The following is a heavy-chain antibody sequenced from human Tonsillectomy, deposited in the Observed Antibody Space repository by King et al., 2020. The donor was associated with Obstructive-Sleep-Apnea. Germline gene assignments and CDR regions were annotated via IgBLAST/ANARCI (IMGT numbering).Heavy chain of an antibody. CDR3: AGDPRGGYGDFDS. J-gene: IGHJ4*02. Sequence: QVQLQESGPGLVKPSETLSLACTVSGGSITSSTHYWGWIRQPPGKGLEWIGTIYYSGTTYYNPSLKSRLTISIDTSKSQFSLNLSSRTAADTAVYYCAGDPRGGYGDFDSWGQGTLVTVSS. V-gene: IGHV4-39*07. CDR2: IYYSGTT. CDR1: GGSITSSTHY. D-gene: IGHD4-17*01.